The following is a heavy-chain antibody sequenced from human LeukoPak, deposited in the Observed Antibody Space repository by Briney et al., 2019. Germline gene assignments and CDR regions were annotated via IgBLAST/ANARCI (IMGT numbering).Heavy chain of an antibody. D-gene: IGHD3-9*01. V-gene: IGHV3-30*04. CDR2: ITYDGSNK. CDR1: GFTLSNYA. Sequence: PGGSLRLSCAASGFTLSNYAVHWVRQAPGKGLEWVAIITYDGSNKDYADVVKGRFTISRDNSKNTLYLQMNSLRAEDTALYYCARDGYFGSDSVTGAGALGDYYMDVWGKGTTVTVSS. J-gene: IGHJ6*03. CDR3: ARDGYFGSDSVTGAGALGDYYMDV.